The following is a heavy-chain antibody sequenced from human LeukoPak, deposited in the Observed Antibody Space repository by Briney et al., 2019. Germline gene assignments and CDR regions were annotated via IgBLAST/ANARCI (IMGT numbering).Heavy chain of an antibody. Sequence: GGSLRLSCAASGFTFSSYSMNWVRQAPGKGLEWVSSISSSSSYIYYADSVKGRFTISRDNAKNSLYLKMNSLRAEDTAVYYCASGVMMGRSDWGQGTLVTVSS. D-gene: IGHD2-8*01. CDR3: ASGVMMGRSD. V-gene: IGHV3-21*01. CDR1: GFTFSSYS. CDR2: ISSSSSYI. J-gene: IGHJ4*02.